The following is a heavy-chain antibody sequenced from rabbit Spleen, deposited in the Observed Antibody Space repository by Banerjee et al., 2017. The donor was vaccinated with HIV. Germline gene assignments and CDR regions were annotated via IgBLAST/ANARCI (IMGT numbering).Heavy chain of an antibody. CDR3: ARDLVAVIGWNFNL. Sequence: QEHLVESGGGLVQPQGSLTITCKASGVSFSDKDVMCWVRQAPGKGLEWITCINIVTGKSVYASWVSGRFIMSRTSSTTVTLQMTSLTAADTATYFCARDLVAVIGWNFNLWGPGTLVTVS. J-gene: IGHJ4*01. D-gene: IGHD1-1*01. CDR1: GVSFSDKDV. CDR2: INIVTGKS. V-gene: IGHV1S45*01.